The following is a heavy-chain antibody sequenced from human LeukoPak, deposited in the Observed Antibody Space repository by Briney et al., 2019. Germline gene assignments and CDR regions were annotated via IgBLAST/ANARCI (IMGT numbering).Heavy chain of an antibody. J-gene: IGHJ4*02. CDR1: GYTFTSYG. CDR2: ISAYNGNT. D-gene: IGHD1-26*01. V-gene: IGHV1-18*01. CDR3: ARENVVGATTWGGDY. Sequence: GASVKLSCKASGYTFTSYGISWVRQAPGQGLEWMGWISAYNGNTNYAQKLQGRVTMTTDTSTSTAYMDLRSLRSDDTAVYYCARENVVGATTWGGDYWGQGTLVTVSS.